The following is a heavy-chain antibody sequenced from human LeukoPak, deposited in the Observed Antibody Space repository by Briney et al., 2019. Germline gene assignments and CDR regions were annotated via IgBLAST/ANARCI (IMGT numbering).Heavy chain of an antibody. Sequence: SETLSLTCAVYGGSFSGYYWSWIRQPPGKGLEWIGEINHSGSTNYNPSLKSRVTISVDTSKNQLSLKLSSVTAADTAVYYCARGWYCSSTSCYKRSDAFDIWGQGTMVTVSS. CDR1: GGSFSGYY. CDR3: ARGWYCSSTSCYKRSDAFDI. V-gene: IGHV4-34*01. CDR2: INHSGST. D-gene: IGHD2-2*02. J-gene: IGHJ3*02.